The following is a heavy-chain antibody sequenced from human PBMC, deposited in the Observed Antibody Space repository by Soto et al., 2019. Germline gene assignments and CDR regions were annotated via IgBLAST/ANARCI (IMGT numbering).Heavy chain of an antibody. CDR2: IIPILGIA. CDR3: ARVYYDFCSGYYSWFDP. V-gene: IGHV1-69*02. D-gene: IGHD3-3*01. Sequence: GASVKVSCKASGGTFSSYTISWVRQAPGQGLEWMGRIIPILGIANYAQKFQGRVTITADKSTSTAYMELSSLRSEDTAVYYCARVYYDFCSGYYSWFDPWGQGTLVTSPQ. CDR1: GGTFSSYT. J-gene: IGHJ5*02.